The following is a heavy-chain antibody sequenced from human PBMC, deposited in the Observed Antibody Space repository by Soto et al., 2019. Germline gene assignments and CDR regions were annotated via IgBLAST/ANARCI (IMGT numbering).Heavy chain of an antibody. CDR3: TRREEQQPYYYYYYMDV. V-gene: IGHV3-73*01. CDR1: GFTFSGSA. CDR2: IRSKANSYAT. J-gene: IGHJ6*03. Sequence: PGGSLRLSCAASGFTFSGSAMHWVRQASGKGLEWVGRIRSKANSYATAYAASVKGRFTISRDDSKNTAYLQMNSLKTEDTAVYYCTRREEQQPYYYYYYMDVWGKGTTVTVSS. D-gene: IGHD6-13*01.